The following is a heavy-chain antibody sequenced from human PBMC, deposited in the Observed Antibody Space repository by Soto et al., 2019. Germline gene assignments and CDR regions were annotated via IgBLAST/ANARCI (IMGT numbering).Heavy chain of an antibody. V-gene: IGHV1-2*02. CDR3: ARDYFGSYEY. J-gene: IGHJ4*02. D-gene: IGHD1-26*01. CDR2: INPGTGAT. CDR1: GYTFSGYH. Sequence: ASVKVSCKASGYTFSGYHIHWVRQAPGPGLEWMGWINPGTGATHYAQKFQGRVTMTRDTSISTAYMELNSLISDDTTTYYCARDYFGSYEYWGQGTLVTVSS.